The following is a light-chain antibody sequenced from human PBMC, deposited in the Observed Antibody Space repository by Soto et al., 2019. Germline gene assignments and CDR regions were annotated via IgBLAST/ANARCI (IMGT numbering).Light chain of an antibody. CDR2: GAS. CDR3: QHCCISPPT. CDR1: QSVSSSH. Sequence: EMVLTQSPGPLSFSPGERATLSCRTSQSVSSSHLVWYQQKPGQPPRLLSYGASSRATDISDLFIGSGSATYISRTISRLEPEDFEVYYCQHCCISPPTFGQGTKVESK. J-gene: IGKJ1*01. V-gene: IGKV3-20*01.